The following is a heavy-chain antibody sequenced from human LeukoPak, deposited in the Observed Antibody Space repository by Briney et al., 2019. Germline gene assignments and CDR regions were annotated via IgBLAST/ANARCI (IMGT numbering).Heavy chain of an antibody. CDR2: ISSSGDFT. CDR3: AKDRPNYYESNGHYYRRDGDY. Sequence: GGSLRLSCAASGSTFNIYSMSWVRQAPGKGLEWVSSISSSGDFTVYAGSVKGRFTISRDNSKNTLYLQMNSLRAEDTAIYYCAKDRPNYYESNGHYYRRDGDYWGQGTLVTVSS. D-gene: IGHD3-22*01. J-gene: IGHJ4*02. V-gene: IGHV3-23*01. CDR1: GSTFNIYS.